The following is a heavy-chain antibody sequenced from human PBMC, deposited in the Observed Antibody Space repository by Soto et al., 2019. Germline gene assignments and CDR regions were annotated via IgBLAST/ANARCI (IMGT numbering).Heavy chain of an antibody. CDR3: DRDIGGWPDY. V-gene: IGHV1-3*01. CDR2: IKAGNGNT. D-gene: IGHD1-26*01. CDR1: GYTFTSYA. J-gene: IGHJ4*02. Sequence: QVQLVQSGAEVKKPGASVKVSCKASGYTFTSYAMHWVRQAPGQRLEWMGWIKAGNGNTKYSQKFQGRVTITRDTSPRTAYMKLDSLSSEHTAVYYCDRDIGGWPDYWGKGTLVTVSS.